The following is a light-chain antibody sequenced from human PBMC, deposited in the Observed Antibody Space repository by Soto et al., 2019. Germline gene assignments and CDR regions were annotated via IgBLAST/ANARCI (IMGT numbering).Light chain of an antibody. Sequence: EIVLTQSPGTLSLSPGERATLSCRASQNVGSSSLAWYQQKPGQPPRLLIAGASSRATGIPDRFSGSGSGTDFTLTISRLEPEDFAVYYCQEYGSPRTFGQGTKVDIK. CDR1: QNVGSSS. V-gene: IGKV3-20*01. CDR3: QEYGSPRT. J-gene: IGKJ1*01. CDR2: GAS.